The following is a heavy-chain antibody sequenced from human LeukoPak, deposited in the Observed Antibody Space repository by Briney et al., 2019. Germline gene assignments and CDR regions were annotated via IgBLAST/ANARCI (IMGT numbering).Heavy chain of an antibody. Sequence: GGSLRLSCAGSGFTFSNVWMNWVRQAPGKGLEWVGRIKRSTDGGTPDYAASVKGRFTISRDDSKNTLYLLMESLKAEDTAVYYCTKSYQKGYCTSTNSYPELMRDYWGQGTLVTVSS. CDR2: IKRSTDGGTP. CDR3: TKSYQKGYCTSTNSYPELMRDY. V-gene: IGHV3-15*01. D-gene: IGHD2-2*01. J-gene: IGHJ4*02. CDR1: GFTFSNVW.